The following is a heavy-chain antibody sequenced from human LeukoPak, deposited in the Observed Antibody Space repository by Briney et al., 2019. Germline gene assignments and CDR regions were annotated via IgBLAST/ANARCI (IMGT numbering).Heavy chain of an antibody. CDR2: IKSKTDGGTT. J-gene: IGHJ4*02. V-gene: IGHV3-15*01. D-gene: IGHD3-10*01. Sequence: GGSLRLSCAASGFTFSNAWMSWVRQAPGKGLEWVGRIKSKTDGGTTDYAAPVKGRFIISRDDSKNTLYLQMNSLKTEDTAVYYCTTDRVLLWFGELFHPIDYWGQGTLVTVSS. CDR1: GFTFSNAW. CDR3: TTDRVLLWFGELFHPIDY.